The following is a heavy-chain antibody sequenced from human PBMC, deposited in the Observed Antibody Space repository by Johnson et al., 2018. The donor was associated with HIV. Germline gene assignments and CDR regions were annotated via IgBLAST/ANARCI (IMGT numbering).Heavy chain of an antibody. V-gene: IGHV3-7*01. Sequence: VQLVESGGGLVQPGGSLRLSCAASGFTFNKYWMSWVRQAPGKGLEWVANIKQDGSERYYVDSVKGRFTISRDNAKNSLYLQMNSLRAEDTAVYYCATELSLLRDAFDIWGQGRMVTVSS. D-gene: IGHD3-16*02. CDR3: ATELSLLRDAFDI. J-gene: IGHJ3*02. CDR2: IKQDGSER. CDR1: GFTFNKYW.